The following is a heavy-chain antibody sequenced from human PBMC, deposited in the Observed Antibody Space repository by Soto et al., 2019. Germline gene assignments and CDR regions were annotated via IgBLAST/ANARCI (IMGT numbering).Heavy chain of an antibody. J-gene: IGHJ5*02. D-gene: IGHD4-4*01. CDR1: GFTFSSYG. CDR3: ARERLTTVTTGWFDP. V-gene: IGHV3-30*19. CDR2: IWYDGSNK. Sequence: QVQLVESGGGVVQPGRSLRLSCAASGFTFSSYGMHWVRQAPGKGLEWVAVIWYDGSNKYYADSVKGRFTISRDNSKNTLYLQMNSLRAEDTAVYYCARERLTTVTTGWFDPWGQGTLVTVSS.